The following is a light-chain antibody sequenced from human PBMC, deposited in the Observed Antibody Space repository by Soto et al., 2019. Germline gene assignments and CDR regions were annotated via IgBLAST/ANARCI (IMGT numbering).Light chain of an antibody. J-gene: IGLJ2*01. CDR3: SSYITSSRVI. Sequence: QSALTQPASVSGSPGQSITISCTGTSSDVGGYNYVSWYQQHPGKAPKLMISEVSNRPSGVSNRFSGSKSGNTASLTISGLQAEDEADYYCSSYITSSRVIFGGGTKVTVL. CDR1: SSDVGGYNY. CDR2: EVS. V-gene: IGLV2-14*01.